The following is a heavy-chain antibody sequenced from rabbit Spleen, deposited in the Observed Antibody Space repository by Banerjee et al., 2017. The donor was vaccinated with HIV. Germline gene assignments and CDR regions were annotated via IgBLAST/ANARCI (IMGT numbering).Heavy chain of an antibody. J-gene: IGHJ4*01. CDR1: GVSLNDKDV. CDR2: INIVTGKS. CDR3: ARGVTGSGNYIHDINL. V-gene: IGHV1S45*01. D-gene: IGHD1-1*01. Sequence: EQLEESGGGLVKPEGSLTLTCKASGVSLNDKDVMCWVRQAPGKGLEWIACINIVTGKSVYASWAKGRFTISKTSSTTVDLKMTSLTAADTATYFCARGVTGSGNYIHDINLWGPGTLVTVS.